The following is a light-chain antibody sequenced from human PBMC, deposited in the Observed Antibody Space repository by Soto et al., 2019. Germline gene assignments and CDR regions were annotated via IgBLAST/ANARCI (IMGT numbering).Light chain of an antibody. CDR1: QSVSSN. Sequence: EIVMTQSPATLSVSPGERATLSCRASQSVSSNLAWYQQKPGQAPRLLIYGASTRATGIPARFSGSRSGTEFTLTISSLQPEDLATYYCQHYSAFSVTFGQGTKVDIK. J-gene: IGKJ1*01. V-gene: IGKV3-15*01. CDR2: GAS. CDR3: QHYSAFSVT.